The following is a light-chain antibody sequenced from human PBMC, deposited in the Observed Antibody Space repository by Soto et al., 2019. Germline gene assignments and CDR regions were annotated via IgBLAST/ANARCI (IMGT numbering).Light chain of an antibody. V-gene: IGKV3-15*01. J-gene: IGKJ4*01. CDR2: GAS. CDR1: QSISRN. CDR3: QQYNNWPRALT. Sequence: EIVMTQSADTMSVSPGERVTLSCRARQSISRNLAWYQQKPGQAPRLLIYGASTRAIGIPARFSGRGSGTEFTLTISSLQSEDSAVYYCQQYNNWPRALTFGGGTKVEI.